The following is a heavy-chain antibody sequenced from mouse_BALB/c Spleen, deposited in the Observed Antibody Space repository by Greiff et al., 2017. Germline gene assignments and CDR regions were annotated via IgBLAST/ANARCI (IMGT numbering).Heavy chain of an antibody. CDR2: IWAGGST. V-gene: IGHV2-9*02. CDR3: ARDREKYYDYMYAMDY. D-gene: IGHD2-4*01. Sequence: VQLVESGPGLVAPSQSLSITCTVSGFSLTSYGVHWVRQPPGKGLEWLGVIWAGGSTNYNSALMSRLSISKDNSKSQVFLKMNSLQTDDTAMYYCARDREKYYDYMYAMDYWGQGTSVTVSS. J-gene: IGHJ4*01. CDR1: GFSLTSYG.